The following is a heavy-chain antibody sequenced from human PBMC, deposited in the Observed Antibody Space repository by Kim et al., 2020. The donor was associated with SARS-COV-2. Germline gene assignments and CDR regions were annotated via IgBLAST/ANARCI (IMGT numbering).Heavy chain of an antibody. V-gene: IGHV3-7*03. CDR1: GFTFSTYW. J-gene: IGHJ3*02. D-gene: IGHD3-10*01. Sequence: GGSLRLSCAASGFTFSTYWMSWVRQVPGKGLEWVANIKQDGSEKYYVGSVKGRFTISRDNAKNSLYLQMNSLRAEDTAVYYCARDGLGGDYAFDIWGQGTMVTVSS. CDR2: IKQDGSEK. CDR3: ARDGLGGDYAFDI.